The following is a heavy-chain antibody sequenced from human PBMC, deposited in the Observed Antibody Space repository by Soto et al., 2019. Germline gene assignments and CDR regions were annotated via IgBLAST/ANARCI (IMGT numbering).Heavy chain of an antibody. CDR2: ISYSGST. J-gene: IGHJ4*02. D-gene: IGHD3-16*01. Sequence: SETLSLTCTVSGGSISSGNYYWSWIRQPPGKGLEWIGFISYSGSTYYSTSLKSRVTISVDTSKSQFSLNLSFVTAADTAVYYCATDRVDLRPYYWGQGALVTVSS. V-gene: IGHV4-30-4*01. CDR1: GGSISSGNYY. CDR3: ATDRVDLRPYY.